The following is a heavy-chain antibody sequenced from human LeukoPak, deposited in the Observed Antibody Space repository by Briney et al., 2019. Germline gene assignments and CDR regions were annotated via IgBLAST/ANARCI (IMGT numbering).Heavy chain of an antibody. V-gene: IGHV4-34*01. J-gene: IGHJ3*02. CDR3: ARSCSGGSCYSNAFDI. CDR1: GGSFSGYY. CDR2: INHSGST. Sequence: SETLSFTCAVYGGSFSGYYWSWIRQPPGKGLEWIGEINHSGSTNYNPSLKSRVTISVDTSKNQFSLKLSSVTAADTAVYYCARSCSGGSCYSNAFDIWGQGAMVTVSS. D-gene: IGHD2-15*01.